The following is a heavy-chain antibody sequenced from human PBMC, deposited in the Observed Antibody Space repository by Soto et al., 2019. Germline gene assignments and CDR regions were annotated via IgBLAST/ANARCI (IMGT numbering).Heavy chain of an antibody. D-gene: IGHD2-15*01. Sequence: QITLKESGPTLVKPTQTLTLTCTFSGFSLSTTGVCVGWILQPPGKALEWLALIFWDDDTRYSPSLESRLTITKDTPRTQVVLTVTDMDPGDTGTYFGAHRGIWFSNGSCYSHPFDYWGQGALVTVSS. J-gene: IGHJ4*02. V-gene: IGHV2-5*02. CDR3: AHRGIWFSNGSCYSHPFDY. CDR2: IFWDDDT. CDR1: GFSLSTTGVC.